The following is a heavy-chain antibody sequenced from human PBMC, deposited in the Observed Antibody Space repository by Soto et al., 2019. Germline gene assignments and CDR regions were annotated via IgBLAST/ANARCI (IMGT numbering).Heavy chain of an antibody. CDR1: GYTFTNYF. Sequence: QVQLVQSGAEVQKPGASVKVSCKASGYTFTNYFMHWVRQAPGQGLEWMGTINPSGGSTGYAQKFQDRVTMTRDTSTSTVYMELSRLRSEDTAVYYCARAPNYYDSSGYYLLDYWGQGTLVTVSS. V-gene: IGHV1-46*01. J-gene: IGHJ4*02. CDR3: ARAPNYYDSSGYYLLDY. D-gene: IGHD3-22*01. CDR2: INPSGGST.